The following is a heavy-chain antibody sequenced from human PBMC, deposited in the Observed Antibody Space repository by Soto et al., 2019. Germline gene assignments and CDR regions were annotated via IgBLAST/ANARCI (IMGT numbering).Heavy chain of an antibody. Sequence: PGGSLRLSCAVSGFTFSDYSMNWVRQAPGKGLEWVSSISSRSTYKYYANSVKGRFTVSRDNAKNSLYLQLNGLRDDDTAIYYCARDQLGGRQLPIDYWGQGTLVTVSS. CDR2: ISSRSTYK. J-gene: IGHJ4*02. D-gene: IGHD3-16*01. CDR3: ARDQLGGRQLPIDY. V-gene: IGHV3-21*01. CDR1: GFTFSDYS.